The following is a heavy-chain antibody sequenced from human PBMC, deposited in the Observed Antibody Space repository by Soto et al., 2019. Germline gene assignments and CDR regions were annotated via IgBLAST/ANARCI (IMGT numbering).Heavy chain of an antibody. Sequence: PSETLSLTCTVSDDSITSGAYYWGLIRQPPGKGLEWIGSIRYSGSTNYNPSLKSRLTISVDTSKSQFSLKLSAVTAADTAVYYCARHRIDSGWSSFDYWGQGIMVTVSS. CDR2: IRYSGST. CDR1: DDSITSGAYY. V-gene: IGHV4-39*01. D-gene: IGHD6-19*01. CDR3: ARHRIDSGWSSFDY. J-gene: IGHJ4*02.